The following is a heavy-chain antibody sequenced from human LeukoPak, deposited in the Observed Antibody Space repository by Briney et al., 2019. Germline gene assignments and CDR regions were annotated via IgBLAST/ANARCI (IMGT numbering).Heavy chain of an antibody. D-gene: IGHD3-10*01. Sequence: GGSLRLSFAASGFFFDEYAMDWVPQAPGKGPEWVSGITWHSATIGHADSVKGRFTTSRDNAKNSLYVQISSLIPEDTAFYYWAKPRQGIYYGWQRNSHFDPFEIWGLGTMVTVSS. CDR3: AKPRQGIYYGWQRNSHFDPFEI. CDR2: ITWHSATI. CDR1: GFFFDEYA. J-gene: IGHJ3*02. V-gene: IGHV3-9*01.